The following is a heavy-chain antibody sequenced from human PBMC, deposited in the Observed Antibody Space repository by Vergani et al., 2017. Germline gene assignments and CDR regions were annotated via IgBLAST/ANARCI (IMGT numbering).Heavy chain of an antibody. V-gene: IGHV3-23*01. J-gene: IGHJ4*02. CDR3: ARTMVRYDYFDY. CDR1: GFTFSSYA. Sequence: EVQLLESGGGLVQPGGSLRLSCAASGFTFSSYAMSWVRQAPGKGLEWVSAISGSGGSTYYADSVKGRFTISRDNAKNSLYLQMNSLRAEDTAVYYCARTMVRYDYFDYWGQGTLVTVSS. D-gene: IGHD3-10*01. CDR2: ISGSGGST.